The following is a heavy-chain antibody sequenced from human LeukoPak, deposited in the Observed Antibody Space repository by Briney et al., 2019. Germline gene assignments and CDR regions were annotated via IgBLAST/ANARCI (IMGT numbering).Heavy chain of an antibody. D-gene: IGHD4-17*01. Sequence: SETLSLTCTVSGGSISSHFWSWIRQPPGKGLEWIGNIYNSGTTNYNPSLESRVTISVDTSKNQLSLQLTSVTAADTAVYYCARQGYGDYYDYWGQGTLVTVSS. V-gene: IGHV4-59*08. CDR3: ARQGYGDYYDY. CDR1: GGSISSHF. J-gene: IGHJ4*02. CDR2: IYNSGTT.